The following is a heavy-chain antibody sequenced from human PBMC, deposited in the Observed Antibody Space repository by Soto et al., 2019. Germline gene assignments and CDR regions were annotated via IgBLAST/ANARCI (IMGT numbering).Heavy chain of an antibody. CDR2: ISGDGSTT. V-gene: IGHV3-74*01. J-gene: IGHJ4*02. D-gene: IGHD2-21*02. CDR1: GFAFSNYW. Sequence: PGGSLRLSCVASGFAFSNYWMHWVRQVPGKGLVWVSRISGDGSTTTYADSVQGRFTISRDNARNTLYLQMNSLRADDTAVYYCTRGSAVTATGGYSWGQGTLVTVSS. CDR3: TRGSAVTATGGYS.